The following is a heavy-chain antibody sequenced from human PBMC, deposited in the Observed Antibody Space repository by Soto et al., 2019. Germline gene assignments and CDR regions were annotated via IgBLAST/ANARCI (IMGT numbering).Heavy chain of an antibody. CDR2: IYYSGST. V-gene: IGHV4-59*01. D-gene: IGHD3-3*01. CDR1: GGSISSYY. Sequence: QVQLQESGPGLVKPSETLSLTCTVSGGSISSYYWSWIRQPPGKGLEWIGYIYYSGSTNYNPSLMSRVTISVDTSKNQFSLKMSSVTAADTDVYYCARVSGYYDFWSGYPGDYYFDYWGQGTLVTVSS. CDR3: ARVSGYYDFWSGYPGDYYFDY. J-gene: IGHJ4*02.